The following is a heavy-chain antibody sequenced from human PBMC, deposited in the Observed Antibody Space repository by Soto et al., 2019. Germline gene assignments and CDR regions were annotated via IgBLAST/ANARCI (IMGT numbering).Heavy chain of an antibody. Sequence: QVQLMQSGAEEKKPGASVKVSCKASGYTFTTYAMHWVRQAPGQRLEWMGWINAGNGNTKYSQKFQGRVTITRDTSASTAYMELSSLRSEDTAVYYCAREAIVLVPADNYYYYDMDVWGQGTTVTVSS. J-gene: IGHJ6*02. CDR1: GYTFTTYA. V-gene: IGHV1-3*05. CDR3: AREAIVLVPADNYYYYDMDV. CDR2: INAGNGNT. D-gene: IGHD2-2*01.